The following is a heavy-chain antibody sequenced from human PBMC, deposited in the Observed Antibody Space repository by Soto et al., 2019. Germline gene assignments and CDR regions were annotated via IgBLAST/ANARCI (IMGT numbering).Heavy chain of an antibody. CDR3: ARVLPGKYSSSWYGMDV. V-gene: IGHV3-33*01. J-gene: IGHJ6*02. CDR1: GFTFSSYG. Sequence: GGSLRLSCAASGFTFSSYGMHWVRQAPGKGLEWVAVIWYDGSNKYYADSVKGRFTISRDNSKNTLYLQMNSLRAEDTAVYYCARVLPGKYSSSWYGMDVWGQGTTVTVSS. D-gene: IGHD6-13*01. CDR2: IWYDGSNK.